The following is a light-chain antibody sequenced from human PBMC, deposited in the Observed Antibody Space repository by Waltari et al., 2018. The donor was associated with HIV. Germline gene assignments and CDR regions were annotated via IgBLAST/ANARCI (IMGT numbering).Light chain of an antibody. CDR3: QAWDSSTVVV. Sequence: SYELTQPPSVSVSPGQTASITCSGDKLGDKYACWYQQKPGQSPVLVIYQDSKRPSGIPERFSGSNSGNTANLTISGTQAMDEADYYCQAWDSSTVVVFGGGTKLTVL. CDR1: KLGDKY. CDR2: QDS. V-gene: IGLV3-1*01. J-gene: IGLJ2*01.